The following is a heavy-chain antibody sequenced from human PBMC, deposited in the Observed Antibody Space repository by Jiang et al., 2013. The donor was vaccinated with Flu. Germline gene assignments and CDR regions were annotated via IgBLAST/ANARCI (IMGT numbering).Heavy chain of an antibody. V-gene: IGHV1-46*01. CDR2: INSSGGST. Sequence: QSGAEVKKPGASVKVSCKASGYTFSTYYIHWVRQAPGQGLEWMGIINSSGGSTSYAQKFQGRVTMTRDLSTSTVYMELNSLISDDTAVYYCARGNWNIDYWGQGTLVTVSS. J-gene: IGHJ4*02. CDR3: ARGNWNIDY. D-gene: IGHD1/OR15-1a*01. CDR1: GYTFSTYY.